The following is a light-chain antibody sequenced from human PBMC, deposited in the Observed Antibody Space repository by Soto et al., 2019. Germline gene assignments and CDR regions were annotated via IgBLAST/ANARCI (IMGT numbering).Light chain of an antibody. Sequence: EIVMTQSPATLSVSPGERATLSCRASQTIGRNLAWYQQKPGQSPRLLVYGASTRATGITARFSGSGSGTDFTLSISSLQSQDFAVYYCQQYNNWPRTFGQGTRLEI. J-gene: IGKJ5*01. CDR3: QQYNNWPRT. CDR1: QTIGRN. CDR2: GAS. V-gene: IGKV3-15*01.